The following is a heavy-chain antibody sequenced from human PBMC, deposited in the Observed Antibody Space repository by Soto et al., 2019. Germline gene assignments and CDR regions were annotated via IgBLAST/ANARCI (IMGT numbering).Heavy chain of an antibody. CDR1: GFTFSTYT. V-gene: IGHV3-23*03. CDR3: AKDRQPDGIWSFDL. J-gene: IGHJ4*02. D-gene: IGHD1-20*01. Sequence: EAPLLESGGQLVQPGGSLRLSCAASGFTFSTYTMNWVRQAPGKGLEWVACIFHGGSTYYANSVKGRFTISRDHSQSGVFLQMSGLRDEETAVYYCAKDRQPDGIWSFDLWGQGTLVTVS. CDR2: IFHGGST.